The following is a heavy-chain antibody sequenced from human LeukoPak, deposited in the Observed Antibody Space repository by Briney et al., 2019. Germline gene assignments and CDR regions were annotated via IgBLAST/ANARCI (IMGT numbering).Heavy chain of an antibody. V-gene: IGHV1-46*01. CDR2: INPSGGST. J-gene: IGHJ5*02. CDR3: ERDPNSIYSGITGWFDP. Sequence: ASVKVSCKASGYTFTSYYMHWVRQAPGQGLEWMGIINPSGGSTSYAQKFQGRVTMTRDTSTSTVYMELSSLRSEDTAVYYCERDPNSIYSGITGWFDPWGQGTLVTVSS. CDR1: GYTFTSYY. D-gene: IGHD1-26*01.